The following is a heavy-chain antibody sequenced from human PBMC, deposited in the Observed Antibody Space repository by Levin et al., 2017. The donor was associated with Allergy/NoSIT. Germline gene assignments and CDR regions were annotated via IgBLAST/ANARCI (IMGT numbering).Heavy chain of an antibody. CDR1: GGSFSGYY. CDR3: ARARADKLDSSGDYYYYGMDV. J-gene: IGHJ6*02. Sequence: PSETLYLTCAVYGGSFSGYYWSWIRQLPGKGLEWIGEINHSGSTNYNPSLKSRVTISVDTSKNQFSLKLSSVTAADTAVYYCARARADKLDSSGDYYYYGMDVWGQGTTVTVSS. D-gene: IGHD3-22*01. CDR2: INHSGST. V-gene: IGHV4-34*01.